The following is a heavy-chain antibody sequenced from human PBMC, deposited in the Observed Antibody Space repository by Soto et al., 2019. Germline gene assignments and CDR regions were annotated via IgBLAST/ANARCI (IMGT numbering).Heavy chain of an antibody. V-gene: IGHV1-2*02. CDR3: ARYDDSTFYCFDD. J-gene: IGHJ5*02. D-gene: IGHD3-22*01. CDR1: EVTFVSCY. Sequence: KASEVTFVSCYMLWERQAPAQGLEWMGCMNPRSGGTKYAQAFQDRVTMTRDASISTAYMEVTSLRHGDTAVYFCARYDDSTFYCFDDRGQLPLV. CDR2: MNPRSGGT.